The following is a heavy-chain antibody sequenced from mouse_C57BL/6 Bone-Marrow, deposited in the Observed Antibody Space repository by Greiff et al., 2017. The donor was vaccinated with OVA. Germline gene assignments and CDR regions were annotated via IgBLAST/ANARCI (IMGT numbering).Heavy chain of an antibody. Sequence: DVQLVESGGGLVQPKGSLKLSCAASGFSFNTYAMNWVRQAPGKGLEWVARIRSKSNNYATYYADSVKDRFTISRDDSESMLYLQMNNLKTEDTAMYYCVRHANYGMDYWGQGTSVTVSS. CDR3: VRHANYGMDY. J-gene: IGHJ4*01. CDR2: IRSKSNNYAT. V-gene: IGHV10-1*01. CDR1: GFSFNTYA. D-gene: IGHD1-1*01.